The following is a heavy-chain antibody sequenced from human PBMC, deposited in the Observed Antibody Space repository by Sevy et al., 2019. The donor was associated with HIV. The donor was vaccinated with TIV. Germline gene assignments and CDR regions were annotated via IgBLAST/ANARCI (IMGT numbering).Heavy chain of an antibody. V-gene: IGHV3-30*03. CDR3: ATHYYDSSGYYPFDY. J-gene: IGHJ4*02. CDR1: GFTFSRYG. CDR2: ISYDGSNK. D-gene: IGHD3-22*01. Sequence: GGSPRLSCAASGFTFSRYGMHWVRQAPGKGLEWVAVISYDGSNKYYAESVKGRFTISRDNSKNTLYLQMNSLRAEDTAVYYCATHYYDSSGYYPFDYWGQGTLVTVSS.